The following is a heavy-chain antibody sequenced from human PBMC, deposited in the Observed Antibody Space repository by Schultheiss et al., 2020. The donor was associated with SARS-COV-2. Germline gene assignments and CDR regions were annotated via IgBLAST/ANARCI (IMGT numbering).Heavy chain of an antibody. CDR3: ARELIVVVPAAVPGWFDP. CDR1: GFTVSSNY. Sequence: GSLRLSCAASGFTVSSNYMSWVRQAPGKGLEWIGEINHSGSTNYNPSLKSRVTISVDTSKNQFSLKLSSVTAADTAVYYCARELIVVVPAAVPGWFDPWGQGTLVTVSS. CDR2: INHSGST. J-gene: IGHJ5*02. D-gene: IGHD2-2*01. V-gene: IGHV4-34*01.